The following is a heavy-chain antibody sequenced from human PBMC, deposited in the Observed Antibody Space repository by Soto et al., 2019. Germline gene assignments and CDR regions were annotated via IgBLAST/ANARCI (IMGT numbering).Heavy chain of an antibody. J-gene: IGHJ6*02. V-gene: IGHV3-43*01. D-gene: IGHD2-21*02. CDR2: ISWDGGST. CDR1: GFTFDDYT. CDR3: AKDIWSPQNVAYCGGDCPTTSGYYYGMDV. Sequence: GGSLRLSCAASGFTFDDYTMHWVRQAPGKGLEWVSLISWDGGSTYYADSVKGRFTISRDNSKNSLYLQMNSLRTEDTALYYCAKDIWSPQNVAYCGGDCPTTSGYYYGMDVWGQGTTVTVSS.